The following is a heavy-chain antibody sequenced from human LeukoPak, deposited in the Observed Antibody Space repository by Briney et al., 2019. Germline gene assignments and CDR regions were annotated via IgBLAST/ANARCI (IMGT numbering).Heavy chain of an antibody. CDR1: GFTFSDYY. D-gene: IGHD3-22*01. V-gene: IGHV3-11*04. Sequence: PGGSLRLSCAASGFTFSDYYMSWIRQAPGKGLEWVSYISSSGSTIYYADSVKGRFTISRDNAKNSLYLQMNSLRAEDTAVYYCARDPEPRITMIVVKRPADYWGQGTLVTVSS. J-gene: IGHJ4*02. CDR2: ISSSGSTI. CDR3: ARDPEPRITMIVVKRPADY.